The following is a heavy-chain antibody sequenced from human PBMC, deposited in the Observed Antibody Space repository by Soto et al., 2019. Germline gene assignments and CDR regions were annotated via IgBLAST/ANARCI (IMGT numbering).Heavy chain of an antibody. CDR2: IWYDGSNK. V-gene: IGHV3-33*01. Sequence: GGSLRLSCAASGFTFSSYGMHWVRQAPGKGLEWVAVIWYDGSNKYYADSVKGRFTISRDNSKNTLYLQMNSLRAEDTAVYYCARVMYSSSWWFDYWGQGTLVTVSS. J-gene: IGHJ4*02. D-gene: IGHD6-13*01. CDR3: ARVMYSSSWWFDY. CDR1: GFTFSSYG.